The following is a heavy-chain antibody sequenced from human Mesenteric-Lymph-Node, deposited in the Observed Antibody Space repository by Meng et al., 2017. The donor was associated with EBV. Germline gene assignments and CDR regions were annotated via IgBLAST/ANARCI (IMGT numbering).Heavy chain of an antibody. Sequence: DDQLVQSVAEVKKPGATVKSSCQVSGYTFPDYYMHWVQQAPGKGLEWMGLVDPEDGKTIYAEKFQGRITITADTSTDTSYMELSSLRSEDTAVYYCATAYGDYFEGFDYWGQGTLVTVSS. V-gene: IGHV1-69-2*01. CDR2: VDPEDGKT. CDR1: GYTFPDYY. CDR3: ATAYGDYFEGFDY. D-gene: IGHD4-17*01. J-gene: IGHJ4*02.